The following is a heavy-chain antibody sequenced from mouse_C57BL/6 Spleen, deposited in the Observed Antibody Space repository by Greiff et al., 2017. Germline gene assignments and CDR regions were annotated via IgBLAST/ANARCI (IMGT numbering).Heavy chain of an antibody. J-gene: IGHJ3*01. Sequence: QVQLQQSGAELVRPGASVTLSCKASGYTFTDYEMHWVKQTPVHGLEWIGAIDPETGGTAYNQKFKGKAILTADKSSSTAYMELRSLTSEDSAVYYCTRSGQLRLPWFAYWGQGTLVTVSA. D-gene: IGHD3-2*02. CDR2: IDPETGGT. V-gene: IGHV1-15*01. CDR1: GYTFTDYE. CDR3: TRSGQLRLPWFAY.